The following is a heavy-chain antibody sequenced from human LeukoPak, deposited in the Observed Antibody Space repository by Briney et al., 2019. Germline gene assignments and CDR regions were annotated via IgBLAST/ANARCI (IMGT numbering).Heavy chain of an antibody. CDR2: ISSDGTNK. J-gene: IGHJ3*02. CDR3: ARDLHYAFDI. CDR1: GFTFSRYA. V-gene: IGHV3-30-3*01. Sequence: GGSLRLSCAASGFTFSRYAMHWVRQAPGKGLEWVAVISSDGTNKYNADSVQGRFTISRDNAKNSLYLQMNSLRDEDTAVYYCARDLHYAFDIWGQGTMVTASS. D-gene: IGHD3-10*01.